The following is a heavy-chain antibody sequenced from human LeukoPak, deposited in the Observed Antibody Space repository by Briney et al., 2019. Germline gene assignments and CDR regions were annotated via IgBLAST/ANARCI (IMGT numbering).Heavy chain of an antibody. Sequence: SETLSLTCAVSGGSISSGGYSWSWIRQPPGKGLEWIGYIYHSGSTYYNPSLKSRVTISVDRSKNQFSLRLSSVTAADTAVYYCAREVLLWFGELYRGWFDPWGQGTLVTVSS. CDR3: AREVLLWFGELYRGWFDP. D-gene: IGHD3-10*01. CDR1: GGSISSGGYS. V-gene: IGHV4-30-2*01. J-gene: IGHJ5*02. CDR2: IYHSGST.